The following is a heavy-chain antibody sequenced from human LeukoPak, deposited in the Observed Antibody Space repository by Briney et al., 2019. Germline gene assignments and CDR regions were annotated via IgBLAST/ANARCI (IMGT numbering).Heavy chain of an antibody. CDR2: INPSGGST. CDR1: GYTFTSYY. V-gene: IGHV1-46*01. J-gene: IGHJ3*02. CDR3: GSYYHDSSGPRDAFDI. Sequence: ASVKVSCKASGYTFTSYYMHWVRQAPGQGLEWMGIINPSGGSTSYAQKFQGRVTMTRDMSTSTVYMELSSLRSEDTAVYYCGSYYHDSSGPRDAFDIWGQGTMVTVSS. D-gene: IGHD3-22*01.